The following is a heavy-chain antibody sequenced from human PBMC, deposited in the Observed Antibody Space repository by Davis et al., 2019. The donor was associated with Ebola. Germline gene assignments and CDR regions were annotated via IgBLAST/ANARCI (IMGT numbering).Heavy chain of an antibody. V-gene: IGHV3-30-3*01. CDR1: GFTFSSYA. D-gene: IGHD6-13*01. CDR3: ARDPGRYSGSGLWFDP. CDR2: ISYDGSNK. J-gene: IGHJ5*02. Sequence: GGSLRLSCAASGFTFSSYAMHWVRQAPGKGLEWVAVISYDGSNKYYADSVKGRFTISRDNSKNTLYLQMNSLRAEDTAVYYCARDPGRYSGSGLWFDPWGQGTLVTVSS.